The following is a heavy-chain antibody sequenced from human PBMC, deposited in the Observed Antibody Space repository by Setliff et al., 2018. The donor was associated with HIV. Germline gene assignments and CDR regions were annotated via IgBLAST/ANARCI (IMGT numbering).Heavy chain of an antibody. V-gene: IGHV1-3*01. D-gene: IGHD3-10*01. CDR1: GYTFTTYS. J-gene: IGHJ4*01. CDR2: INVGKGDT. Sequence: ASVKVSCKTSGYTFTTYSIHWVRQAPGQSLEWMGWINVGKGDTKYSQELQGRITLTTDTSANTAYMELCSLRSDDTAVYFCARGALLAAFDFDHWGHGTQVTVSS. CDR3: ARGALLAAFDFDH.